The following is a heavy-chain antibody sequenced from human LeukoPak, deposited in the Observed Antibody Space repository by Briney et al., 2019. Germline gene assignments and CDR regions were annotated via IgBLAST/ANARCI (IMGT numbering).Heavy chain of an antibody. CDR3: VRGPHIAATSY. Sequence: GGSLRLSCVASGFSFNNYRMTWVRQAPGKGLEWVANIKQDGSEKQYVDSVKGRFAISRGNAKKSLYSQINTLRAEDTAVYYCVRGPHIAATSYWGQGTLVTVSS. CDR2: IKQDGSEK. D-gene: IGHD6-25*01. J-gene: IGHJ4*02. V-gene: IGHV3-7*03. CDR1: GFSFNNYR.